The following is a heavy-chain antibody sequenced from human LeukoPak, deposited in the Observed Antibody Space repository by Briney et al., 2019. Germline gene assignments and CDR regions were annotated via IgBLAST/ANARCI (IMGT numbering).Heavy chain of an antibody. Sequence: PSETLSLTCTVSGGSISSSSYYWGWIRQPPGKGLEWIGSIYYSGSTYYNPSLKSRVTISVDTSKNQFSLKLSSVTAADTAVYYCARPMATLWDYWGQGTLVTVSS. CDR2: IYYSGST. CDR1: GGSISSSSYY. J-gene: IGHJ4*02. D-gene: IGHD5-24*01. CDR3: ARPMATLWDY. V-gene: IGHV4-39*01.